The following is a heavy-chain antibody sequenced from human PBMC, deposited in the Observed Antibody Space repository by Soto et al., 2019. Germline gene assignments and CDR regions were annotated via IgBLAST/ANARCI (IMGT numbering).Heavy chain of an antibody. J-gene: IGHJ4*02. D-gene: IGHD2-15*01. CDR3: ARVVYCSGGSCYFGFDY. CDR2: IIPIFGTA. CDR1: GGTFSSYA. Sequence: QVQLVQSGAEVKKPGSSVKVSCKASGGTFSSYAISWVRQAPGQGLEWMGGIIPIFGTANYAQKLQGRVTITADESTSTAYMELSSLRSEDTAVYYCARVVYCSGGSCYFGFDYWGQGTLVTVSS. V-gene: IGHV1-69*01.